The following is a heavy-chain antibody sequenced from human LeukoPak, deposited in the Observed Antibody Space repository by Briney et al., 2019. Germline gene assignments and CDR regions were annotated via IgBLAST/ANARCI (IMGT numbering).Heavy chain of an antibody. CDR2: IRYDGSDK. D-gene: IGHD3-3*01. J-gene: IGHJ4*02. CDR3: AKTPGYDFWSGSQARSFDY. CDR1: GFTFSSYG. V-gene: IGHV3-30*02. Sequence: SGGSLRLSCAASGFTFSSYGMHWVRQAPGNGLEWVAFIRYDGSDKYYADSVKGRFTISRDNSKNTLYLQMNSLRAEDTAVYYCAKTPGYDFWSGSQARSFDYWGQGTLVTVSS.